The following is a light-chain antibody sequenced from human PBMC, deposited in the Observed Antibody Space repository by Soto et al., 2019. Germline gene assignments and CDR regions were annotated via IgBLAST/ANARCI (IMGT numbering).Light chain of an antibody. V-gene: IGKV3D-15*01. J-gene: IGKJ1*01. CDR1: QSVSIL. CDR2: GAS. CDR3: QQRDNWPPWT. Sequence: EIVMTQSPATLSVSPGERATLSCRASQSVSILLAWYQQKPGQAPRLLIYGASSRATGIPARFSGSGSGTDFTLTISSLEPEDFAVYYCQQRDNWPPWTFGQGTKVDIK.